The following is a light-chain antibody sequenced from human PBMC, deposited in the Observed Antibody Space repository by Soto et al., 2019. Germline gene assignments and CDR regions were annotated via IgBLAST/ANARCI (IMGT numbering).Light chain of an antibody. CDR2: DAS. Sequence: DIQMTQSPSTLSASLGDRVTITCRASQDISSWLAWYQQKPGKAPNLLIHDASTLESGVPSQFSGSRSGSEFTLTIRSLQPDDFATYYCQQYDSYSRTTFGQGTKVDIK. CDR3: QQYDSYSRTT. CDR1: QDISSW. J-gene: IGKJ1*01. V-gene: IGKV1-5*01.